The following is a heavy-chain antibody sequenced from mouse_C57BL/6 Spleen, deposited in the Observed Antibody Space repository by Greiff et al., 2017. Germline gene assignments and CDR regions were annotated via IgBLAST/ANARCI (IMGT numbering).Heavy chain of an antibody. CDR1: GFTFTDYY. D-gene: IGHD4-1*02. J-gene: IGHJ3*01. V-gene: IGHV7-3*01. CDR2: IRNKANGYTT. Sequence: EVKLVESGGGLVQPGGSLSLSCAASGFTFTDYYMSWVRQPPGKALEWLGFIRNKANGYTTEYSASVKGRFTISRDNSQSILYLQMNALRAEDSAAYYCARYSTWAWFAYWGQGTLVTVSA. CDR3: ARYSTWAWFAY.